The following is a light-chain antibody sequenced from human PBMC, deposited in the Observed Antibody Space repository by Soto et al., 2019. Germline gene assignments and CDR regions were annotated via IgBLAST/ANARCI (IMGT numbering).Light chain of an antibody. J-gene: IGKJ2*01. CDR2: RAS. Sequence: DIQMTQSPSTLSAYVGERVTITCRASQSISPWLAWYQKKPGKAPHLLIYRASNLQTGIPSRFRGSGSGTECTLPISSLQPDDFATYYCQQYRGRPYTFGQGTKLEIE. CDR1: QSISPW. CDR3: QQYRGRPYT. V-gene: IGKV1-5*03.